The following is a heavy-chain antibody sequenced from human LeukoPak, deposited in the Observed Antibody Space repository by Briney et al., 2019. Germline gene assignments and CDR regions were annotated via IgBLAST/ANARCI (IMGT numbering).Heavy chain of an antibody. CDR2: IDNSGYT. Sequence: SETLSLTCTVSGGSISSSNYYWGWIRQPPGQGLEWIGSIDNSGYTYKNPSVESRVTISVDTSKNQFSLKLSSVTAADTAVYYCARAQGDYGDYVDFWFDPWGQGTLVTVSS. D-gene: IGHD4-17*01. CDR3: ARAQGDYGDYVDFWFDP. CDR1: GGSISSSNYY. V-gene: IGHV4-39*07. J-gene: IGHJ5*02.